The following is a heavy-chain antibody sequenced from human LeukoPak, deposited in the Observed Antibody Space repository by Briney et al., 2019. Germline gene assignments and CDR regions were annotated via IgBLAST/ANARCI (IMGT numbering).Heavy chain of an antibody. V-gene: IGHV3-53*01. Sequence: GGSLRLSCAASGFTVSSNYMSWVRQAPGKGLEWVSVIYSGGSTYYADSVKGRFTISRDNSKNTLYLQMNSLRAEDTAVYYCAAEGNYFSFAFDIWGQGTMVTVSS. CDR1: GFTVSSNY. J-gene: IGHJ3*02. CDR2: IYSGGST. CDR3: AAEGNYFSFAFDI. D-gene: IGHD1-7*01.